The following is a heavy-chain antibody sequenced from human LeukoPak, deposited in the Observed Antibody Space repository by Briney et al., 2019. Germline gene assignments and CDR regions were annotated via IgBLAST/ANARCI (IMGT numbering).Heavy chain of an antibody. D-gene: IGHD6-13*01. J-gene: IGHJ4*02. CDR1: GYTFTSYD. CDR3: ARGSTSWGGDYFDY. CDR2: MNPNSGNT. V-gene: IGHV1-8*01. Sequence: ASVTVSCKASGYTFTSYDINWVRQAPGQGLEWMGWMNPNSGNTDYAQKFQGRVTMTRNTSISTAYMELSSLRSEDTAVYYCARGSTSWGGDYFDYWGQGTLVTVSS.